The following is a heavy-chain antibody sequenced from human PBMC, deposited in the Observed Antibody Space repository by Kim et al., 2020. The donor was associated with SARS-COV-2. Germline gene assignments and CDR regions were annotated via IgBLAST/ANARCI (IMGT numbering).Heavy chain of an antibody. CDR1: GYSFTSYW. CDR2: IYPGDSDT. CDR3: ARHRGAGIGDGYNLPYYYYGMDV. Sequence: GESLKISCKGSGYSFTSYWIGWVRQMPGKGLEWMGIIYPGDSDTRYSPSFQGQVTISADKSISTAYLQWSSLKASDTAMYYCARHRGAGIGDGYNLPYYYYGMDVWGQGTTVTVSS. D-gene: IGHD5-12*01. V-gene: IGHV5-51*01. J-gene: IGHJ6*02.